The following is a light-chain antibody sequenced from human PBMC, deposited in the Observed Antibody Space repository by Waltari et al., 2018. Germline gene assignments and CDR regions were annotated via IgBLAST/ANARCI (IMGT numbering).Light chain of an antibody. CDR2: GAS. V-gene: IGKV3-20*01. CDR1: QSVSSNY. J-gene: IGKJ2*01. CDR3: QQYGDSPPMYT. Sequence: EIVLTQSPDTLSLSPGERATLSFRASQSVSSNYLAWYQQRPGQAPRLLIYGASNRATGIPDRFSGSESGTDFTLTISSLEPEDFAVYFCQQYGDSPPMYTFGLGTKLEIK.